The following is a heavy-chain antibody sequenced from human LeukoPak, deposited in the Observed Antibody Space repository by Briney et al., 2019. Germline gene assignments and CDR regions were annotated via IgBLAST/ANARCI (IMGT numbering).Heavy chain of an antibody. Sequence: PGGSLRLSCAASGFTFSTYAMHWVRQAPGKGLEWVSLISGDGRSTYFADSVKGRFTISRDNSKNSLYLQMNSLRTEDTALYYCAKVYRYYDSSCQHWGQGTLVTVSS. V-gene: IGHV3-43*02. D-gene: IGHD3-22*01. CDR1: GFTFSTYA. CDR3: AKVYRYYDSSCQH. CDR2: ISGDGRST. J-gene: IGHJ1*01.